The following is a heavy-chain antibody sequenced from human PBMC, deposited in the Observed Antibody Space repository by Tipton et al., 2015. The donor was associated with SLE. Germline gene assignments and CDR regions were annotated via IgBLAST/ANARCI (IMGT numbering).Heavy chain of an antibody. CDR3: ARAPSNFDY. V-gene: IGHV3-30-3*01. CDR1: GFTFSSYA. J-gene: IGHJ4*02. Sequence: SLRLSCAASGFTFSSYAMHWVRQAPGKGLEWVAVISYDGSNKYYADSVKGRFTISRDNSKNTLYLQMNSLRAEDTAVYYCARAPSNFDYWGQGTLVTVSS. CDR2: ISYDGSNK. D-gene: IGHD2-2*01.